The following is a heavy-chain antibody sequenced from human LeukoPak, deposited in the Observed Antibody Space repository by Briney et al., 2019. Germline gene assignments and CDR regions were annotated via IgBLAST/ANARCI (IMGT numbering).Heavy chain of an antibody. CDR3: ARSVDFWSGYYGAFDY. J-gene: IGHJ4*02. CDR2: ISYDGSNK. CDR1: GFTFSSYA. V-gene: IGHV3-30-3*01. D-gene: IGHD3-3*01. Sequence: PGGSLRLSCAASGFTFSSYAMSWVRQAPGKGLEWVAVISYDGSNKYYADSVKGRFTISRDNSKNTLYLQMNSLRAEDTAVYYCARSVDFWSGYYGAFDYWGQGTLVTVSS.